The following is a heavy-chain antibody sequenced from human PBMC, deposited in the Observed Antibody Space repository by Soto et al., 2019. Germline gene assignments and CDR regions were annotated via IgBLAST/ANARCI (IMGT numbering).Heavy chain of an antibody. Sequence: QVQLVESGGGVVQPGRSLRLSCAVSGFTFSSYAMHWVRHAPGKGLEWVAVISYDGSKKYYADSVKGRFTISRDTSKSTLYLQMDRLRVEDTAVYYCARPQLWLGPLEYWGQGTLVTVSS. CDR3: ARPQLWLGPLEY. V-gene: IGHV3-30-3*01. CDR2: ISYDGSKK. CDR1: GFTFSSYA. J-gene: IGHJ4*02. D-gene: IGHD3-10*01.